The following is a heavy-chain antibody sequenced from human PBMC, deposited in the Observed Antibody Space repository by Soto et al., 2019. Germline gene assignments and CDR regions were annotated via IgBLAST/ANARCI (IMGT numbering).Heavy chain of an antibody. J-gene: IGHJ4*02. D-gene: IGHD3-16*01. CDR2: INGFGLKT. V-gene: IGHV3-23*01. Sequence: PGGSLRLSCAASGFSFSDYSMNWVRQAPGKGLEWIATINGFGLKTYYADSVKGRFTISRDNSKNMLVLQMNSLRAEDTAKYYCAKLSIPGEGYWGQGTLVTVSS. CDR1: GFSFSDYS. CDR3: AKLSIPGEGY.